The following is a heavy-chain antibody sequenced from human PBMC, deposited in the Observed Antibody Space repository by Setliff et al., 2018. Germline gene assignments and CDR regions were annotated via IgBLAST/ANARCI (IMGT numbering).Heavy chain of an antibody. Sequence: LRLSCAASGFTFSSYWMSWVRQAPGKGLDWVSALSGTGGSTYYADSVKGRFTISRDNSKNTLYLQMNSLRAEDTAVYYCTRLPPSLWFGESDAFDIWGQGTMVTVSS. D-gene: IGHD3-10*01. J-gene: IGHJ3*02. V-gene: IGHV3-23*01. CDR1: GFTFSSYW. CDR2: LSGTGGST. CDR3: TRLPPSLWFGESDAFDI.